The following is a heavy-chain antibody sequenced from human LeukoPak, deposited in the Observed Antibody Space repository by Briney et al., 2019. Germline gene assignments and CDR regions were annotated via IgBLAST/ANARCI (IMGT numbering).Heavy chain of an antibody. Sequence: PSETLSLTXAVSGGSISSGYYYWSWIRQPAGKGLEWIGRIYTSEITNYNPSLKSRVTMSGDTSKNQFSLKLSSVTAADTAVYYCARGYSTSSKGDFDYWGQGTLVTVSS. J-gene: IGHJ4*02. CDR1: GGSISSGYYY. D-gene: IGHD6-6*01. CDR2: IYTSEIT. V-gene: IGHV4-61*02. CDR3: ARGYSTSSKGDFDY.